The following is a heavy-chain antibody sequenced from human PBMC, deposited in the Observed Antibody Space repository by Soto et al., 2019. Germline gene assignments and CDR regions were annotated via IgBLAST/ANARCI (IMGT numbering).Heavy chain of an antibody. J-gene: IGHJ6*02. CDR1: GSTFSSYA. CDR2: GSGGGT. D-gene: IGHD1-7*01. Sequence: GGSLRLSCAASGSTFSSYAVSWVRQAPGKGLEWVSTGSGGGTYYADSVRGRFTISRDDSKNMLYLQMSGLRAEDTAVYYCAKSLSGTNYGMDVWGQGTTVTVSS. V-gene: IGHV3-23*01. CDR3: AKSLSGTNYGMDV.